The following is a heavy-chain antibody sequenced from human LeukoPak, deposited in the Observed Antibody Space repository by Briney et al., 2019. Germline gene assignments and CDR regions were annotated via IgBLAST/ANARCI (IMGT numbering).Heavy chain of an antibody. CDR3: ARQSVTMVRGINRFDP. Sequence: SATLTPTGTVPGGPISSSIYYWGWIRQPPGKGLGWSGSIFYIGSTYYNRSPQSRVTISVDTSKNQCSLTLSSVTAADTAVYYCARQSVTMVRGINRFDPWGQGTPVTVSS. CDR1: GGPISSSIYY. CDR2: IFYIGST. D-gene: IGHD3-10*01. V-gene: IGHV4-39*01. J-gene: IGHJ5*02.